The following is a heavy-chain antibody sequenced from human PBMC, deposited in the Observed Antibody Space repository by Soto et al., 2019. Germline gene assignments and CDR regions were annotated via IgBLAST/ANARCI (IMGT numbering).Heavy chain of an antibody. Sequence: QVQLVQSGADVKKPGSSVKVSCKASGGTFNIYSISWVRQAPGQGLEWMGGIIPLFGTAYYAQEFQGRVTSTADESTSTAYMELSSLRSEDTAVYFCARGASTHYYDSSGYYKGPLDYWGQGTLVTVSS. J-gene: IGHJ4*02. D-gene: IGHD3-22*01. CDR1: GGTFNIYS. CDR2: IIPLFGTA. V-gene: IGHV1-69*01. CDR3: ARGASTHYYDSSGYYKGPLDY.